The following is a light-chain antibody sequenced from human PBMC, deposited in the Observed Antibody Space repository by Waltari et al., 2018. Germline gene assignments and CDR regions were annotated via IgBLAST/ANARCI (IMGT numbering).Light chain of an antibody. CDR2: ADS. CDR3: QTWDSNIFV. CDR1: HWASNW. V-gene: IGLV3-1*01. Sequence: SFELTQPSSVSVSPGQTASIACSCDHWASNWPSWYPQKAGQSPVLVIYADSERPSGVPGRFSAARSGDTVTLNISGTQDLDEADYYCQTWDSNIFVFGPGTKVTVL. J-gene: IGLJ1*01.